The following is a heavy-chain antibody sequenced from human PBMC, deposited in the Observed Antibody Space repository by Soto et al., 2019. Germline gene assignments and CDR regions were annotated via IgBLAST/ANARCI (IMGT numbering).Heavy chain of an antibody. V-gene: IGHV3-33*01. Sequence: SCGSMGLSCAASVLTFSSYGMHWVRQAPGKGLEWVAVIWYDGSNKYYADSVKGRFTISRDNSKNTLYLQMNSLRAEDTAVYYCARVSGYQLLPNFDYWGQGTLVTVSS. CDR2: IWYDGSNK. CDR1: VLTFSSYG. J-gene: IGHJ4*02. CDR3: ARVSGYQLLPNFDY. D-gene: IGHD2-2*01.